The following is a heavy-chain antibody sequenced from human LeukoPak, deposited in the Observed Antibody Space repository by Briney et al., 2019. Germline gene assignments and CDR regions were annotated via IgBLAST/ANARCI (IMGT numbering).Heavy chain of an antibody. CDR1: GFTFSSYA. Sequence: GGSLRLSCAASGFTFSSYAMHWVRQAPGKGLEYVSAISSNGGSTYYANSVKGRFTISRDNSKNTLYLQMGSLRAEDMAVYYCAKDLASGLAFDYWGQGTLVTVSS. CDR3: AKDLASGLAFDY. J-gene: IGHJ4*02. D-gene: IGHD3-10*01. CDR2: ISSNGGST. V-gene: IGHV3-64*01.